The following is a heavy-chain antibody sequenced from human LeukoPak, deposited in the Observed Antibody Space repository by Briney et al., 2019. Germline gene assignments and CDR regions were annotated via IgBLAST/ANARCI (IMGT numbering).Heavy chain of an antibody. CDR2: IYYSGST. CDR1: GGSISSGDYY. V-gene: IGHV4-30-4*01. CDR3: ARYDSSGYYYLGM. Sequence: SETLSLTCTVSGGSISSGDYYWSWIRQPPGKGLEWIGYIYYSGSTYYNPSLKSRVTISVDTSKNQFSLKLSSVTAADTAVYYCARYDSSGYYYLGMRGQGTLVTVSS. D-gene: IGHD3-22*01. J-gene: IGHJ4*02.